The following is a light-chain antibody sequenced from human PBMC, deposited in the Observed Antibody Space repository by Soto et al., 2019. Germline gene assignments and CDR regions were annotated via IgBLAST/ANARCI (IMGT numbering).Light chain of an antibody. CDR2: DVR. V-gene: IGLV2-14*03. CDR1: SSDVGYYNY. CDR3: SSYTSSSTYV. J-gene: IGLJ1*01. Sequence: QSVLTHPAALSGAPGQSLTISCTGTSSDVGYYNYVSWYQQHPGKAPKLMIYDVRNRPSGVSNRFSGSKSGNTASLTISGLQAEDEADYYCSSYTSSSTYVFGTGTKVTVL.